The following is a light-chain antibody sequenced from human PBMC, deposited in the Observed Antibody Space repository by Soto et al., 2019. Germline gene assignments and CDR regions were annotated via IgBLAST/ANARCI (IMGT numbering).Light chain of an antibody. V-gene: IGKV3-11*01. CDR3: QQRNSRPLT. CDR2: GTS. J-gene: IGKJ4*01. Sequence: EIVLTQSPATLSLSPGERAPLSCRASQSVSSYLAWYQQKPGQAPRLLIYGTSSRATGIPDRFSGSGSGTDFTLTISSLEPEEFAFYDCQQRNSRPLTVGGGTKVDIK. CDR1: QSVSSY.